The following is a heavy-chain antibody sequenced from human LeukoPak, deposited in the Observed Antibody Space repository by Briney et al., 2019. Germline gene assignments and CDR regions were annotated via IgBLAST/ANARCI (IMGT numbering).Heavy chain of an antibody. J-gene: IGHJ4*02. CDR3: AKDYYGSGSLDY. V-gene: IGHV3-23*01. Sequence: PGGSLRLSCAASGFTVSSNYMSWVRQAPGKGLEWVSAISGSGGSTYYADSVKGRFTISRDNSKNTLYLQMNSLRAEDTAVYYCAKDYYGSGSLDYWGQGTLVTVSS. D-gene: IGHD3-10*01. CDR2: ISGSGGST. CDR1: GFTVSSNY.